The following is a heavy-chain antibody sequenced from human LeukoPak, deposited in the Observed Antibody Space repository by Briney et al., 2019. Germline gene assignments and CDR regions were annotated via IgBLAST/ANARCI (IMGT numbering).Heavy chain of an antibody. V-gene: IGHV3-21*01. CDR2: ISSSSSYI. J-gene: IGHJ4*02. CDR1: GFTFSSYS. CDR3: ARDYSSRTCCSCFDY. Sequence: TGGSLRLSCAASGFTFSSYSMNWVRQAPGKGLEWVSSISSSSSYIYYADSVKGRFTISRDNAKNSLYLQMNSLRAEDTAVYCCARDYSSRTCCSCFDYWGQGTLVTVSS. D-gene: IGHD2-2*01.